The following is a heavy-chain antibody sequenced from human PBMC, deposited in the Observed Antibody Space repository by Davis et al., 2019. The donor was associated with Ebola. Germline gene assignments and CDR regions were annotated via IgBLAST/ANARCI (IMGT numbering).Heavy chain of an antibody. Sequence: GGSLRLSCAASGFRFDDHAMHWVRQAPGKGLEWVSTINWNGNFVDYADSVKGRFTISRDKVKDSLFLQMNSLRSDDTALYYCARGSHLGELSPYDLWGQGTQVTVSS. D-gene: IGHD3-16*02. CDR1: GFRFDDHA. CDR2: INWNGNFV. CDR3: ARGSHLGELSPYDL. V-gene: IGHV3-9*01. J-gene: IGHJ1*01.